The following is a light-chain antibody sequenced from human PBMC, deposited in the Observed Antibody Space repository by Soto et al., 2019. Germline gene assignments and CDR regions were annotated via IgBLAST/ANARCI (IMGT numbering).Light chain of an antibody. J-gene: IGKJ5*01. V-gene: IGKV1-8*01. Sequence: AIRMTQSPSSLSASTVDRVTITCRASQGISSYLAWYQQKPGKAPKLLIYAASTLQSGVPSRFSGSGSGTEFTLTISSLQPEDFATYYCQQLNSYPITCGQGTRREIK. CDR1: QGISSY. CDR3: QQLNSYPIT. CDR2: AAS.